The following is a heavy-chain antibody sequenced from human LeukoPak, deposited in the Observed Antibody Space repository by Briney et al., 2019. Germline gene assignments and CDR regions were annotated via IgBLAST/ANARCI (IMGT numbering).Heavy chain of an antibody. J-gene: IGHJ4*02. Sequence: SETLSLTCAVYGGSFSGYYWSWIRQPPGKGLEWIGEINHSGSTNYNPSPKSRVTISVDTSKNQFSLKLSSVTAADTAVYYCASPDCSSTSCYPTGFDYWGQGTLVTVSS. V-gene: IGHV4-34*01. CDR2: INHSGST. D-gene: IGHD2-2*01. CDR3: ASPDCSSTSCYPTGFDY. CDR1: GGSFSGYY.